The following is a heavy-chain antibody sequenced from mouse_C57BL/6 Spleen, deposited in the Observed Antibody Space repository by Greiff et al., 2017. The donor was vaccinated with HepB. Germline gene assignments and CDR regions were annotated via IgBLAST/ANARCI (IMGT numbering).Heavy chain of an antibody. CDR3: ARHWNYFDY. Sequence: EVKLMESGGDLVKPGGSLKLSCAASGFTFSSYGMSWVRQTPDKRLAWVATISSGGSYTYYPDSVKGRFTISRDNAKNTLYLQMSSLKSEDTAMYYCARHWNYFDYWGQGTTLTVSS. V-gene: IGHV5-6*01. J-gene: IGHJ2*01. CDR1: GFTFSSYG. CDR2: ISSGGSYT.